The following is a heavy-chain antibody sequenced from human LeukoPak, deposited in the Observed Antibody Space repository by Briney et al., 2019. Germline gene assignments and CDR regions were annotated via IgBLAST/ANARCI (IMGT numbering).Heavy chain of an antibody. CDR1: GGSISSSSYY. J-gene: IGHJ3*02. CDR2: IYYSGST. Sequence: SETLSLTCTVSGGSISSSSYYWGWIRQPPGKGLEWIGSIYYSGSTYYNPALKSRVTISVDTSKNQFSLKLSSVTAADTAVYYCASDRTVGNDAFDIWGQGTMVTVSS. V-gene: IGHV4-39*07. CDR3: ASDRTVGNDAFDI. D-gene: IGHD1-26*01.